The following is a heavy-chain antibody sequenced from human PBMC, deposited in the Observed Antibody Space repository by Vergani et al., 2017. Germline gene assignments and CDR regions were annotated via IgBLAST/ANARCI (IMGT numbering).Heavy chain of an antibody. CDR2: ISAYNGNT. J-gene: IGHJ5*02. V-gene: IGHV1-18*04. CDR1: GYTFTSYG. CDR3: ARDKLELRHPKEKGGVFDP. Sequence: QVHLVQSGAEVKKPGASVKVSCKASGYTFTSYGISWVRQAPGQGLEWMGWISAYNGNTNYAQKLQGRVTMTTDKSTSTAYMEMRSLRSDGTDVDYCARDKLELRHPKEKGGVFDPWGKGTLVTVSS. D-gene: IGHD1-7*01.